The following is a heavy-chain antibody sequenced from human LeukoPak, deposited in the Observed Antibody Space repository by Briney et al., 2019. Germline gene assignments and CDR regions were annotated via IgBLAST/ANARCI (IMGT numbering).Heavy chain of an antibody. CDR3: ARTLVVINDAFDI. CDR2: INPNSGGT. D-gene: IGHD3-22*01. V-gene: IGHV1-2*02. Sequence: ASVKVSCKASGYTFTGYYMHWVRQAPGQGLEWMGWINPNSGGTNYAQKFRGRVSMTGDTSISTAYMELSRLRSDDTAVYYCARTLVVINDAFDIWGQGTMVTVSS. J-gene: IGHJ3*02. CDR1: GYTFTGYY.